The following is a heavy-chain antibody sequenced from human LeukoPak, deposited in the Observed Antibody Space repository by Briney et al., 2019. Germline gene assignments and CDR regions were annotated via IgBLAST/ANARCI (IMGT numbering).Heavy chain of an antibody. CDR2: INHSGST. D-gene: IGHD3-10*01. CDR1: GGSFSGYY. Sequence: SETLSLTCAVYGGSFSGYYWSWIRQPPGKGLEWIGEINHSGSTNYNPSLKSRVTISVDTSKNQFSLKLSSATAADTAVYYCASSRAGTWSYFDYWGQGALVTVSS. V-gene: IGHV4-34*01. CDR3: ASSRAGTWSYFDY. J-gene: IGHJ4*02.